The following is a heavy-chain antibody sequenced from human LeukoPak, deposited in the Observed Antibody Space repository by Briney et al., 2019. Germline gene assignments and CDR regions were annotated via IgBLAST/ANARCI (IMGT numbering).Heavy chain of an antibody. CDR1: GFAFSSSW. Sequence: GGSLRLSCAASGFAFSSSWMHWVRQAPGRGLVWVPRINEDGTGTSYADSVKGRFTISRDNARDTLYLQMNSLRVEDTAVYYCSPIFYAPDYWGQGTQVTVSS. D-gene: IGHD5/OR15-5a*01. CDR3: SPIFYAPDY. J-gene: IGHJ4*02. V-gene: IGHV3-74*01. CDR2: INEDGTGT.